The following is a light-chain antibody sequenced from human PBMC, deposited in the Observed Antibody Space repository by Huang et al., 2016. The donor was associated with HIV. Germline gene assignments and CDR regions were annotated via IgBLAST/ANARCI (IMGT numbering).Light chain of an antibody. CDR1: QSVSSD. CDR3: QQSDTSPQT. CDR2: GAS. V-gene: IGKV3-20*01. Sequence: EIVLTQSPGTLSLSPGERATLSCRARQSVSSDVAWYQQKPGQAPGLLISGASTRATGIPDRFSDSGSGTDFTLTISRLEPEDFAVYYCQQSDTSPQTFGQGTKLEIK. J-gene: IGKJ2*01.